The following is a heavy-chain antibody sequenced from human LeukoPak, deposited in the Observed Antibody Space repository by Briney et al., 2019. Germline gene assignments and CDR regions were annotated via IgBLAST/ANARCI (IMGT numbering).Heavy chain of an antibody. CDR3: ARDQHDLLLGLDY. Sequence: GASAKVSCKASGYTFTGYYMHWVRQAPGQGLEWMGWINPNSGDTNYAQKFQGRVTMTRATSISTAYMELSRLRSDDTAVYFCARDQHDLLLGLDYWGQGTLVSVSS. CDR1: GYTFTGYY. D-gene: IGHD3-10*01. CDR2: INPNSGDT. V-gene: IGHV1-2*02. J-gene: IGHJ4*02.